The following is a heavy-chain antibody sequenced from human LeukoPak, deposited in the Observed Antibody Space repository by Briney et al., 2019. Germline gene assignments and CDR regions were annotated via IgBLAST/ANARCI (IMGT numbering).Heavy chain of an antibody. J-gene: IGHJ6*03. CDR2: IWYDGSNK. CDR1: GFTFSSYG. CDR3: ARSPMPSSSCGLTYYYYMDV. D-gene: IGHD6-6*01. V-gene: IGHV3-33*01. Sequence: GGSLRLSCAASGFTFSSYGMYWVRQAPCKGPEWVAVIWYDGSNKYYADSVKGRFTISRDNSNNTLYLQMNSLRAEDTAVYYCARSPMPSSSCGLTYYYYMDVWGTGTTVTVSS.